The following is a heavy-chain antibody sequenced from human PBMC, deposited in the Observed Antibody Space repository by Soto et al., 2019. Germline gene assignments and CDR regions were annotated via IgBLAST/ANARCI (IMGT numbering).Heavy chain of an antibody. CDR3: ATNGSSVVLDS. D-gene: IGHD3-10*01. V-gene: IGHV1-69*13. Sequence: SVKVSCKASGDTFNIYTFNWVRQAPGQGLEWMGGIFAMFGSPHNAEKFQHRLTIAADDSTTTVYMELSDLRSEDTAVYYCATNGSSVVLDSWGQGTLVTVSS. CDR1: GDTFNIYT. J-gene: IGHJ4*02. CDR2: IFAMFGSP.